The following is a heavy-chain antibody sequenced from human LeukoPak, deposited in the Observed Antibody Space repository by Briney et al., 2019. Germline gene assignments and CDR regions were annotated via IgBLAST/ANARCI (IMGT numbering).Heavy chain of an antibody. CDR3: ARDRAGSGSYYNNPHGLEL. CDR1: GFPFSAFY. J-gene: IGHJ6*02. CDR2: ISSGSRYT. Sequence: GGSLRLSCAASGFPFSAFYMSWVRQAPGKGLEWLSYISSGSRYTLYADSVGGRFTVSRDDAQNLLFLQMNSLRAEDTAVYFCARDRAGSGSYYNNPHGLELWGQGTTVSVSS. D-gene: IGHD3-10*01. V-gene: IGHV3-11*05.